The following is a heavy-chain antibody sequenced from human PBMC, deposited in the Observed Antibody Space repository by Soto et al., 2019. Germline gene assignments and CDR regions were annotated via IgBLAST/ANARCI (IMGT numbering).Heavy chain of an antibody. CDR3: ARQSPYCSSTSCLPWFDP. Sequence: PGESLKISCKGSGYSFTSYWIGWVRQMPGKGLEWMGIIYPGDSDTRYSPSFQGQVTISADKSISTAYLQWSSLKASDTAMYYCARQSPYCSSTSCLPWFDPWGQGTLVTVSS. CDR1: GYSFTSYW. CDR2: IYPGDSDT. V-gene: IGHV5-51*01. J-gene: IGHJ5*02. D-gene: IGHD2-2*01.